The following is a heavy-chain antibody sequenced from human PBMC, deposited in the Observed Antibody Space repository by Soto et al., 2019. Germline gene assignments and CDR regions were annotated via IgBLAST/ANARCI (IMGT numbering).Heavy chain of an antibody. CDR3: AREASHYFNY. V-gene: IGHV1-18*01. CDR2: ISGYNGNT. J-gene: IGHJ4*02. Sequence: QVQLVQSGAEVKKPWASLKVSCKASGYTFTNYGISCVRQAPGQGLEWMGWISGYNGNTNYAQKFQGRVTMTTDTSTSTAYMDRRSLRSDDTAVYYCAREASHYFNYWGQGTLVTVSS. CDR1: GYTFTNYG.